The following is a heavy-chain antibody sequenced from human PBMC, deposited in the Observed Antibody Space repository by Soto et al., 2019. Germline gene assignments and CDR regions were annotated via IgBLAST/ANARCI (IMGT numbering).Heavy chain of an antibody. D-gene: IGHD1-1*01. J-gene: IGHJ6*02. CDR1: GFTFSTYA. V-gene: IGHV3-23*01. CDR3: VKGYWKGDV. Sequence: EVQLLESGGGLVQPGGSLRLSCAASGFTFSTYAMNWVRQAPGNGLAWVSAISGSGGSIHYADAVKGRFTISRDNSKTALYLQMNSLRNEDTAVYHCVKGYWKGDVWGQGTTVTVSS. CDR2: ISGSGGSI.